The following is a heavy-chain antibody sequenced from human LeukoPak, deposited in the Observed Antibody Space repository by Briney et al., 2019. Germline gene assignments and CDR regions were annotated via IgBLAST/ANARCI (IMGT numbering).Heavy chain of an antibody. Sequence: PGGSLRLSCAASGFSFSSYAMSWVRQAPGKGLEWVAFIRYDGSNKYYADSVKGRFTISRDNSKNTLYLQMNSLRAADTAVYYCAKGPNYDILTGWRKTHNAFDFWGQGTMVTVSS. CDR3: AKGPNYDILTGWRKTHNAFDF. D-gene: IGHD3-9*01. CDR1: GFSFSSYA. V-gene: IGHV3-30*02. J-gene: IGHJ3*01. CDR2: IRYDGSNK.